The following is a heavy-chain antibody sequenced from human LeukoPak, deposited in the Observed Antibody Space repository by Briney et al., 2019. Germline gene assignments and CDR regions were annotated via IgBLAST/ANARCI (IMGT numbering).Heavy chain of an antibody. CDR1: GYTFTSYY. J-gene: IGHJ5*02. D-gene: IGHD6-19*01. CDR2: INPNSGGT. Sequence: WASVKVSCKASGYTFTSYYMHWVRQAPGQGLEWMGWINPNSGGTNYAQKFQGRVTMTRDTSISTAYMELSRLRSDDTAVYYCARYRYSSGWYRSSGGNWFDPWGQGTLVTVSS. V-gene: IGHV1-2*02. CDR3: ARYRYSSGWYRSSGGNWFDP.